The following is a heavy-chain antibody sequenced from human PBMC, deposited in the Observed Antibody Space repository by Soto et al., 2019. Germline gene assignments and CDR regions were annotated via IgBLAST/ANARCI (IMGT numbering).Heavy chain of an antibody. CDR3: ARDTGYDHDAFDI. CDR1: GYSFITSYH. D-gene: IGHD5-12*01. J-gene: IGHJ3*02. Sequence: ASVKVSCKASGYSFITSYHMHWVRQAPGQGLEWMGIINPTGSMTSYSQKFQGRLTMTRDTSTATDYMELSNLTSEGTALYFCARDTGYDHDAFDIWGQGTMVTVSS. V-gene: IGHV1-46*01. CDR2: INPTGSMT.